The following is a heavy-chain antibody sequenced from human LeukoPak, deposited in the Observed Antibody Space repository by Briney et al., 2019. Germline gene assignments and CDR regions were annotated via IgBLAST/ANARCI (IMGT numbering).Heavy chain of an antibody. Sequence: ASVKVSCTASGYTFTSYGISWGRQAPGQGLEWMGWNSAYNGNTNYAQKLQDRVTMTTDTSTSTAYMELRSLRCDDTGVYYCARTNVYYYASSDYYPYFDYWDQGNLVTVSS. V-gene: IGHV1-18*01. J-gene: IGHJ4*02. CDR3: ARTNVYYYASSDYYPYFDY. D-gene: IGHD3-22*01. CDR2: NSAYNGNT. CDR1: GYTFTSYG.